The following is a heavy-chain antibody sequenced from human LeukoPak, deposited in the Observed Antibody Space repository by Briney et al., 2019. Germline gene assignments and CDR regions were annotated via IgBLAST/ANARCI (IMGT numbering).Heavy chain of an antibody. CDR1: GFTFSSYS. V-gene: IGHV3-21*01. CDR3: ARAPYPDDSSGYYPSHAFDI. CDR2: ISSSSSFI. Sequence: GGSLRLSCAASGFTFSSYSMNWVRQAPGKGLEWVSSISSSSSFIYYADSVKGRFTISRDNAKNSLYLQMNSLRAEDTAVYYCARAPYPDDSSGYYPSHAFDIWGQGTMVTVSS. J-gene: IGHJ3*02. D-gene: IGHD3-22*01.